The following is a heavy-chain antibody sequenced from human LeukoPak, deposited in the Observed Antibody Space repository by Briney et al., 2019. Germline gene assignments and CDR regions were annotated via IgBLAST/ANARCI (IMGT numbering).Heavy chain of an antibody. D-gene: IGHD5-12*01. V-gene: IGHV3-7*01. Sequence: PGGSLRLSCAASGFTFSYYWMTWVRQAPGKRLEWVAQINQDGSEEYYMDSVKARFTISRDNAENSVFLQMNSLRAEDTAVYYCVRDGGVSGYDLLDYWGQGTLVTVSS. CDR1: GFTFSYYW. J-gene: IGHJ4*02. CDR3: VRDGGVSGYDLLDY. CDR2: INQDGSEE.